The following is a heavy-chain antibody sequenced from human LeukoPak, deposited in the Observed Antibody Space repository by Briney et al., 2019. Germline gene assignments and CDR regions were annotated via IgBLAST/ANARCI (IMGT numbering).Heavy chain of an antibody. Sequence: PGGSLRLSCAASGFTFSSYSMNWVRQAPGKGLEWVSSISSSSTYIYYADSVKGRFTISRDNAKNSLYLQINSLRAEDTAVYYCARARGYSLDYWGQGTLVTVSS. J-gene: IGHJ4*02. CDR3: ARARGYSLDY. CDR1: GFTFSSYS. CDR2: ISSSSTYI. D-gene: IGHD4-11*01. V-gene: IGHV3-21*04.